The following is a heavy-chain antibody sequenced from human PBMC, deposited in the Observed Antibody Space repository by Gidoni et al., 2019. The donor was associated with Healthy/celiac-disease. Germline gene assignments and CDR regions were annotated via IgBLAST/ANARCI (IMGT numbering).Heavy chain of an antibody. Sequence: QVQLQESGPGLVKPSETLSLTCTVSGGSISSFYWSWLRQPPGKGLEWIGYIYYSGSTNYNPSLKSRVTISVDTSKNQFSLKLSSVTAADTAVYYCARDLVGATGHFDYWGQGTLVTVSS. V-gene: IGHV4-59*01. CDR2: IYYSGST. CDR3: ARDLVGATGHFDY. CDR1: GGSISSFY. J-gene: IGHJ4*02. D-gene: IGHD1-26*01.